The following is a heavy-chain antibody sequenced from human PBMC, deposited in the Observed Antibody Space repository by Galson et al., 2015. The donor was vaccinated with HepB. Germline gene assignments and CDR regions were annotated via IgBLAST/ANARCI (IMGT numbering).Heavy chain of an antibody. D-gene: IGHD2-2*01. CDR3: AIPPRGYCSSTSCKKGGNYYYGMDV. V-gene: IGHV1-8*01. J-gene: IGHJ6*02. CDR1: GYTFTSYD. Sequence: SVKVSCKASGYTFTSYDINWVRQATGQGLEWMGWMNPNSGNTGYAQKFQGRVTMTRNTSISTAYMELSSLRSEDTAVYYCAIPPRGYCSSTSCKKGGNYYYGMDVWGQGTTVTVSS. CDR2: MNPNSGNT.